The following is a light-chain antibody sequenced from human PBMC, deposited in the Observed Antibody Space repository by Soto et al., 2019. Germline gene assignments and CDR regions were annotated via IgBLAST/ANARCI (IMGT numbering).Light chain of an antibody. CDR2: AAS. Sequence: DIQMTQSPSSLSASVGDRVTITCRASQAITNDLSWYQQKPGEPPKRLIYAASTLHSGVPSRFSGSGSGTEFTLTISSLQPDDFATYFCLQHNSYPRTFGQGTKVEI. CDR3: LQHNSYPRT. V-gene: IGKV1-17*01. J-gene: IGKJ1*01. CDR1: QAITND.